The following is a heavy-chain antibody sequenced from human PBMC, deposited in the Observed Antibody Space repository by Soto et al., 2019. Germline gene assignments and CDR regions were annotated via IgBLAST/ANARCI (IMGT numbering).Heavy chain of an antibody. CDR1: GGSISSYY. Sequence: QVQLQESGPGLVKPSETLSLTCTVSGGSISSYYWSWIRQPPGKGLEWIGYIYYSGTTNYNTSLKSRVTISVDTSKNQFSLKLTSVTAADTAVYYCARRSAVAGAKLFDPWGQGTLVTVSS. CDR3: ARRSAVAGAKLFDP. D-gene: IGHD6-19*01. CDR2: IYYSGTT. V-gene: IGHV4-59*08. J-gene: IGHJ5*02.